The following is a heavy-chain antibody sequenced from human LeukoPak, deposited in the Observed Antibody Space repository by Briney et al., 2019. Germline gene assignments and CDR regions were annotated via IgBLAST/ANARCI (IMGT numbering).Heavy chain of an antibody. CDR2: ISSDGTRT. V-gene: IGHV3-74*01. J-gene: IGHJ6*02. CDR1: GFTFSNYW. Sequence: GGSLRLSCAASGFTFSNYWMHWVRQAPGKGLVWVSRISSDGTRTTYADSVKGRFTISRDNAKNTLYLQMNSLRAEDTAVYYCARVGPTGLRYFDWLPKPHYYYYYGMDVWGQGTTVTVSS. CDR3: ARVGPTGLRYFDWLPKPHYYYYYGMDV. D-gene: IGHD3-9*01.